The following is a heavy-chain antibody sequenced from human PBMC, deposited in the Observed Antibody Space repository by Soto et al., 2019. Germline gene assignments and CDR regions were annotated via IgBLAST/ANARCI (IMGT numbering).Heavy chain of an antibody. CDR3: AKDLLLPQTVYY. CDR1: GFTFSCYA. CDR2: SILSGGRT. V-gene: IGHV3-23*01. J-gene: IGHJ4*02. Sequence: GGSLRPSCAASGFTFSCYAMSWVRQAPGKGLGWVSASILSGGRTYYVDSLKARFTISRANSKEPPNLQMESLRAQATAIIYVAKDLLLPQTVYYWGQGTLVTVS. D-gene: IGHD3-22*01.